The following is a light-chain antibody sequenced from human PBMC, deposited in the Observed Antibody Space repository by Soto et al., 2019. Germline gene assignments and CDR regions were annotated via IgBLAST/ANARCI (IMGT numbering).Light chain of an antibody. CDR2: DAS. Sequence: EMVMTHSPATLSVSPGERATLSCRASQSVSSNLAWYQQKPGQALRLLIYDASNRATGIPARFSGSGSGTDFTLTISSLEPEDFAVYYCQQRSNWPPTWTFGQGTKV. J-gene: IGKJ1*01. CDR3: QQRSNWPPTWT. CDR1: QSVSSN. V-gene: IGKV3-11*01.